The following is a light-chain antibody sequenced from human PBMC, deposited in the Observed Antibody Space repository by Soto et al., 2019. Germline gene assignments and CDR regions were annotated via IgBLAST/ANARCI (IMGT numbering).Light chain of an antibody. J-gene: IGKJ1*01. Sequence: EIVMTQSPGTLSVSPGERATLSCRASQGVGSNLAWYQQRPGQAPRLLIYAASTRATDIPARFTGRGSGTEFTLTISSLQSEDFAVYFCQQSYSRPRTFGQGTKVEI. CDR3: QQSYSRPRT. V-gene: IGKV3-15*01. CDR2: AAS. CDR1: QGVGSN.